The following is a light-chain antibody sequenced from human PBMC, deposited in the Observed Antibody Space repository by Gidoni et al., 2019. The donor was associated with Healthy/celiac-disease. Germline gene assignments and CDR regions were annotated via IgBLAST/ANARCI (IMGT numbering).Light chain of an antibody. CDR1: QSISSW. J-gene: IGKJ1*01. CDR2: QAP. CDR3: QQYNSYSPWT. Sequence: DIQMTQSPSTLSASVGDRVTITCRASQSISSWWAWYQQTPGKAPKLLIYQAPSFESGVPSRVSGSRSGTEFTLTLSRLQPAAFATYYCQQYNSYSPWTFGHXTKVEIK. V-gene: IGKV1-5*03.